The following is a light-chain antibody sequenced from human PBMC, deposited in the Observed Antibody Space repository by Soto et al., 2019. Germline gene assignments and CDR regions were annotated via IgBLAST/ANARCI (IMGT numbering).Light chain of an antibody. CDR3: TVWDDSLGGRL. J-gene: IGLJ2*01. Sequence: QPVLTQPPSASGTPGQRVTISCSGSSSNIESNFVYWYQQFPGTAPRLLIYRNNQRPSGVPDRFSGSKSGTSASLAISALRSEDEADYYCTVWDDSLGGRLFGGGTKLTVL. CDR1: SSNIESNF. V-gene: IGLV1-47*01. CDR2: RNN.